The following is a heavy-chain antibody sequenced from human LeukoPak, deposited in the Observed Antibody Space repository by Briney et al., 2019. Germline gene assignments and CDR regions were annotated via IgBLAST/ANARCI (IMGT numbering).Heavy chain of an antibody. CDR2: ISWNSGSI. V-gene: IGHV3-9*01. J-gene: IGHJ4*02. D-gene: IGHD1-14*01. CDR3: ARNQRRLDY. Sequence: PGRSLRLSCAASGFTLDGYAMHWIRQAPGKGLEWVSGISWNSGSISYADSVKGRFTISRDNAKNSLYLQMNSLRAENTAVYYCARNQRRLDYWGQGTLVTVSS. CDR1: GFTLDGYA.